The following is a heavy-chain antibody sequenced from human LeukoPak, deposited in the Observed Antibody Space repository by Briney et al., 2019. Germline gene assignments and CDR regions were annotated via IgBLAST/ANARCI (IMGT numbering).Heavy chain of an antibody. J-gene: IGHJ4*02. Sequence: GGSLRLSCAASGFTFRSYSMNWVRQAPGKGLEWVAVISSDGSNKYYADSVKGRFTISRDNSKNTLYLQMNSLRAEDTAVYYCARDRVGVLWFGALWSRGGQGTLVTVSS. V-gene: IGHV3-30*03. D-gene: IGHD3-10*01. CDR2: ISSDGSNK. CDR1: GFTFRSYS. CDR3: ARDRVGVLWFGALWSR.